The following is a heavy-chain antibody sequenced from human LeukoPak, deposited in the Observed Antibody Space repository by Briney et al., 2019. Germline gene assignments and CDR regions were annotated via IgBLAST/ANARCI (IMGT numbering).Heavy chain of an antibody. CDR3: ARGSGGYYYDSSGYVTFDI. D-gene: IGHD3-22*01. V-gene: IGHV4-34*01. J-gene: IGHJ3*02. CDR1: GGSFSGYY. Sequence: KPSETLSLSCAVYGGSFSGYYWSWIRQPPGKGLEWIGEINHSGSTNYNPSLKSRVTISVDTSKNQFSLKLSSVTAADTAVYYCARGSGGYYYDSSGYVTFDIWGQGTMVTVSS. CDR2: INHSGST.